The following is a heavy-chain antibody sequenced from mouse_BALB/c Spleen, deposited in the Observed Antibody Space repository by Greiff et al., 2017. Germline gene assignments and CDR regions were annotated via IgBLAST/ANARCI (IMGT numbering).Heavy chain of an antibody. D-gene: IGHD1-1*01. J-gene: IGHJ2*01. CDR1: GFTFSDYY. Sequence: EVHLVESGGGLVKPGGSLKLSCAASGFTFSDYYMYWVRQTPEKRLEWVATISDGGSYTYYPDSVKGRFTISRDNAKNNLYLQMSRLKSEDTAMYYCANAGKWRPFDYWGQGTTLTVSS. CDR3: ANAGKWRPFDY. V-gene: IGHV5-4*02. CDR2: ISDGGSYT.